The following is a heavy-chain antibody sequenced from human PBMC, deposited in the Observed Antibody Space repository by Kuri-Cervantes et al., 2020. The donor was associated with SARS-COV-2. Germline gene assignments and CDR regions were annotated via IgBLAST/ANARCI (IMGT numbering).Heavy chain of an antibody. CDR1: GYTFTSYD. CDR3: ARDIVEWETTDYYMDV. J-gene: IGHJ6*03. CDR2: MNPNSGNT. Sequence: ASVKVSCKASGYTFTSYDINWVRQATGQGLEWMGWMNPNSGNTGYAQKFQGRVTITRNTSISTAYMELSSLRSEDTAVYYCARDIVEWETTDYYMDVWGKGTTVTVSS. V-gene: IGHV1-8*03. D-gene: IGHD1-26*01.